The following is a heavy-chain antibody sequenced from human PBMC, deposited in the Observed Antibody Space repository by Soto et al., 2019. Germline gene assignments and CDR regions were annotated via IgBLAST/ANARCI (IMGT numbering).Heavy chain of an antibody. V-gene: IGHV4-4*02. Sequence: RSLTCAVSGNSLSSSNWWTWVRQPPGKGLEWIGEVYYTGTTNYNPSLERRVTISVDKSKNQFSLKVNSVTAADTTVYYCASDPSLATRAFDIWGQGTMVTVSS. CDR3: ASDPSLATRAFDI. CDR1: GNSLSSSNW. CDR2: VYYTGTT. J-gene: IGHJ3*02. D-gene: IGHD6-6*01.